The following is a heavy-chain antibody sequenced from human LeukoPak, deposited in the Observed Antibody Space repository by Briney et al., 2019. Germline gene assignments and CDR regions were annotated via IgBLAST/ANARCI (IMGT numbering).Heavy chain of an antibody. J-gene: IGHJ6*02. V-gene: IGHV1-3*01. Sequence: GASVKVSCKASGGTFSSYAISWVRQAPGQRLEWMGWINAGNGNTKYSQKFQGRVTITRDTSASTAYMELSSLRSEDTAVYYCARELGSNSIRGYYGMDVWGQGTTVTVSS. CDR1: GGTFSSYA. CDR2: INAGNGNT. D-gene: IGHD4-11*01. CDR3: ARELGSNSIRGYYGMDV.